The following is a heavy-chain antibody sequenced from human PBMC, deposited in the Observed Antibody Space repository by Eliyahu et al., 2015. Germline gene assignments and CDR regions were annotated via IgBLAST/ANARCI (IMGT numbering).Heavy chain of an antibody. CDR2: INSDGSST. J-gene: IGHJ4*02. CDR1: GFPFXSYW. CDR3: ARTPDGSGSYGGDY. Sequence: EVQLVESGGGLVQPGGSLRLSCAAXGFPFXSYWMHWVRXAPGKGLVWVSRINSDGSSTSYADSVKGRFTISRDNAKNTLYLQMNSLRAEDTAVYYCARTPDGSGSYGGDYWGQGTLVTVSS. D-gene: IGHD3-10*01. V-gene: IGHV3-74*01.